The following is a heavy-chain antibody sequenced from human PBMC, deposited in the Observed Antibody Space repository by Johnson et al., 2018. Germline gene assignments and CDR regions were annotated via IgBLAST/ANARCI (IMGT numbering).Heavy chain of an antibody. V-gene: IGHV3-30*18. CDR3: AKRKVGYGLEAYYYYYGMDV. Sequence: QVQLVESGGGVVQPGRSLRLSCAASGFTFSSYGMHWVRQAPGKGLEWVAVISYDGSNKYYADSVKGRFTISRDNSKNTLFLQMNSLRAEDTAVYYCAKRKVGYGLEAYYYYYGMDVWGQGTRVTVSS. D-gene: IGHD3/OR15-3a*01. J-gene: IGHJ6*02. CDR2: ISYDGSNK. CDR1: GFTFSSYG.